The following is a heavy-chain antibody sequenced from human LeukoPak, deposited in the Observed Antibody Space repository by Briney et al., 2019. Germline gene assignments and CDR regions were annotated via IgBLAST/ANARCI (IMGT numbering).Heavy chain of an antibody. CDR1: DYSFSSYG. Sequence: ASVKVSCKTSDYSFSSYGISWVRQAPGQGLEWMGWISAYNGNTKYPQNLQGRVTMTRDMSTSTVYMELSSLRSEDTAVYYCARDYGYSGYDKFDYWGQGTLVTVSS. J-gene: IGHJ4*02. CDR3: ARDYGYSGYDKFDY. D-gene: IGHD5-12*01. CDR2: ISAYNGNT. V-gene: IGHV1-18*01.